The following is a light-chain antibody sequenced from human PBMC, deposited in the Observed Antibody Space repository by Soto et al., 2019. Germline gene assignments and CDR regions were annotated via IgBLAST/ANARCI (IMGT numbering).Light chain of an antibody. J-gene: IGKJ1*01. CDR3: HHYGSSMWS. CDR1: QSVTSRC. V-gene: IGKV3-20*01. CDR2: GAS. Sequence: EIVLTQSPGTLSLSPGERATLSCRASQSVTSRCFAWYQHKPGQAPRLLMYGASSRATGIPDRFSGSVSGKDFNLNISRVEPEDSAVYYCHHYGSSMWSVGQGTKVDIK.